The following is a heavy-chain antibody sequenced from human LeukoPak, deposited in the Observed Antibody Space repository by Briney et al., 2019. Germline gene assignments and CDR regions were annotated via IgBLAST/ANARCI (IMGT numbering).Heavy chain of an antibody. V-gene: IGHV3-23*01. CDR2: FRASDGST. J-gene: IGHJ4*02. CDR1: GFIFNNYD. CDR3: AKGGATVTRYVDQ. Sequence: PGGSLRLSCAASGFIFNNYDMSWVRQAPGKGLEWVSSFRASDGSTYYADSVTGRFTISRDNSKNAVYLQMNSLRTEDTAVYYCAKGGATVTRYVDQWGQGTLVTVSS. D-gene: IGHD4-17*01.